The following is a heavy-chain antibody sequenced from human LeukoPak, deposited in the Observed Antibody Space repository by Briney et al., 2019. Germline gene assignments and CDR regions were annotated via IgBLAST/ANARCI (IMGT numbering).Heavy chain of an antibody. Sequence: SETLSLTCAVYGGSFSGYYWSWIRQPPGKGLEWIGEINHSGSTNYNPSLKSRVTISVDTSKNQFSLKLSSVTAADTAAYYCARPFGYCSSTSCSYMDVWGKGTTVTVSS. D-gene: IGHD2-2*03. J-gene: IGHJ6*03. CDR3: ARPFGYCSSTSCSYMDV. V-gene: IGHV4-34*01. CDR1: GGSFSGYY. CDR2: INHSGST.